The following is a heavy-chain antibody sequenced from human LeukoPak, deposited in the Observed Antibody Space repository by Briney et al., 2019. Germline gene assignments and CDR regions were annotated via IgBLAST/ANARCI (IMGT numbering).Heavy chain of an antibody. V-gene: IGHV3-9*01. CDR1: GFTFDDYA. CDR3: ARGWLQLDY. Sequence: GGSLRLSCAASGFTFDDYAMHWVRQAPGKGLEWVSGISWNSGSIGYADSVKGRFTISRDNAKNSLYLQINSLRAEDTAVYYCARGWLQLDYWGQGALVTVSS. D-gene: IGHD5-24*01. J-gene: IGHJ4*02. CDR2: ISWNSGSI.